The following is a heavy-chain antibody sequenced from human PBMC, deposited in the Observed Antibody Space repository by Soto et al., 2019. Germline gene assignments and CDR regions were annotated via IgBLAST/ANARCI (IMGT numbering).Heavy chain of an antibody. CDR3: ARGPWRYCSSTSCPTNHWFDP. Sequence: PSETLSLTCTVSGGSISSYYWSWIRQPPGKGLEWIGYIYYSGSTNYNPSLKSRVTISVDTSKNQFSLKLSSVTAADTAVYYCARGPWRYCSSTSCPTNHWFDPQGQGTPVTVSS. CDR1: GGSISSYY. D-gene: IGHD2-2*01. J-gene: IGHJ5*02. CDR2: IYYSGST. V-gene: IGHV4-59*01.